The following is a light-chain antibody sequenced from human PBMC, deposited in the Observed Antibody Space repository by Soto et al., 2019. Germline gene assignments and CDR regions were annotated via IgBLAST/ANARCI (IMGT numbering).Light chain of an antibody. J-gene: IGKJ3*01. CDR2: AAS. CDR1: QSVSSSS. V-gene: IGKV3-20*01. CDR3: HQYGDSPFT. Sequence: EIVLTQSPSTLSLSPGESATLSCRASQSVSSSSVAWYRQKPGQAPRLLVYAASTTATGIPDRFSASWSRTDFSLTINRLEPEDFAVYYCHQYGDSPFTFGPGTKWIS.